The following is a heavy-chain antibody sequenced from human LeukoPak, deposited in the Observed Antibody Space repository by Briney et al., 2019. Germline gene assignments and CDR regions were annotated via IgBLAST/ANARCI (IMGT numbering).Heavy chain of an antibody. J-gene: IGHJ4*02. D-gene: IGHD4-23*01. Sequence: PGGSLRLSCAASGFTFSNAWMNWVRQAPGKGLVWVSRIASDGSSTTYADSVKGRFSISGDNAKNTLYLQMNSLRVEDTAVYYCARGRPHGNDYWGQGTLVTVSS. CDR3: ARGRPHGNDY. CDR2: IASDGSST. V-gene: IGHV3-74*01. CDR1: GFTFSNAW.